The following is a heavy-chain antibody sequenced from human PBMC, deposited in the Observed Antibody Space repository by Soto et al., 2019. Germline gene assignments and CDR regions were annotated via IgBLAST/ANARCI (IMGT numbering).Heavy chain of an antibody. D-gene: IGHD6-13*01. CDR1: GFTFSSYA. CDR3: AKERISSWYAHYFDY. V-gene: IGHV3-23*01. CDR2: ISGSGGST. J-gene: IGHJ4*02. Sequence: GGSLRLSCAASGFTFSSYAMSWVRQAPGKGLEWVSAISGSGGSTYYADSVKGRFTISRDNSKNTLYLQMNSLRAEDTAVYYYAKERISSWYAHYFDYLCQATLCPVS.